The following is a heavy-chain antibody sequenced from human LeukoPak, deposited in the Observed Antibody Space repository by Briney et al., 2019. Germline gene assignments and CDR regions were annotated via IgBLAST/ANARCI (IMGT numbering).Heavy chain of an antibody. CDR1: GFTFDDYA. V-gene: IGHV3-9*01. CDR2: ISWNSGSI. D-gene: IGHD3-10*01. Sequence: PGGSLRLSCAASGFTFDDYAMHWVRQAPGKGLEWVSGISWNSGSIGYADSVKGRFTISRDNAKSSLYLQMNSLRAEDTALYYCAKGYGSGSYSYFDYWGQGTLVTVSS. CDR3: AKGYGSGSYSYFDY. J-gene: IGHJ4*02.